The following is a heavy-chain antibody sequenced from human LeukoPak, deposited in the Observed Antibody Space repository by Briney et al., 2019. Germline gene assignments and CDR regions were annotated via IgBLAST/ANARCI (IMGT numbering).Heavy chain of an antibody. V-gene: IGHV3-21*01. CDR2: ISSSSSYI. J-gene: IGHJ3*02. Sequence: GGSLRLSCAASGFTFSSYSMNWVRQAPGKGLEWVSSISSSSSYIYYADSVKGRFTISRDNAKNSLYLQMNSLRAEDTAVYYCAKTIFGVVMGAFDIWGQGTMVTVSS. D-gene: IGHD3-3*01. CDR1: GFTFSSYS. CDR3: AKTIFGVVMGAFDI.